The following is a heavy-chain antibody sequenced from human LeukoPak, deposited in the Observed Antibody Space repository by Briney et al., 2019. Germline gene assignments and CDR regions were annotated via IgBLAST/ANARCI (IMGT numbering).Heavy chain of an antibody. CDR1: GGSISSSSYY. CDR3: ASGEGGYYDFWSGYYPPDY. V-gene: IGHV4-39*01. D-gene: IGHD3-3*01. Sequence: SETMSLTCTVSGGSISSSSYYWGWIRQPPGKGLEWIGSIYYSGSTYYNPSLKSRVTISVDTSKNQFSLKLSSVTAADTAVYYCASGEGGYYDFWSGYYPPDYWGQGTLVTVSS. CDR2: IYYSGST. J-gene: IGHJ4*02.